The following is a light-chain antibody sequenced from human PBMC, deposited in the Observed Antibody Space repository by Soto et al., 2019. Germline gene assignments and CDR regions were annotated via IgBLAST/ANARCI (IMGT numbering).Light chain of an antibody. Sequence: EIVLTQSPATLSLSPGERATLSCRASQSVSSYLAWYQQRPGQSPTLPIYNASNRATGIPARFSGSGSGTDFTLTIRSLEPEDFAVYYCQQRSNLITFGQGTRLEIK. CDR3: QQRSNLIT. CDR1: QSVSSY. V-gene: IGKV3-11*01. CDR2: NAS. J-gene: IGKJ5*01.